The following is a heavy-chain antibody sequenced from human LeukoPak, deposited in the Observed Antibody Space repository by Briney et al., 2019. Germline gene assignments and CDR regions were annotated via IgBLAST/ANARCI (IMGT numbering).Heavy chain of an antibody. CDR1: GYSISSGYY. D-gene: IGHD3-10*01. V-gene: IGHV4-38-2*02. Sequence: PSETLSLTCTVSGYSISSGYYWGWIRQPPGKGLEWIGSIYHSGSTYYNPSLKSRVTISVDTSKNQFSLKLSSVTAADTAVYYCARGPRISLVRGALELDYWGQGTLVTVSS. CDR3: ARGPRISLVRGALELDY. CDR2: IYHSGST. J-gene: IGHJ4*02.